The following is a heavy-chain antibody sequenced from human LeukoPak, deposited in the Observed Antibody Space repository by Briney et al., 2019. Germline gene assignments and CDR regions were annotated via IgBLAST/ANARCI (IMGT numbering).Heavy chain of an antibody. CDR3: ARDEEDGYKDWGL. Sequence: APVKVSCKASRVTYTNYVLSWVRQSPRQGLKWLGRIIPLYGIPNYAQKFQGRVTITADKSTNTAYMELTSLRSEDTAVYYCARDEEDGYKDWGLWGQGTMVTVS. V-gene: IGHV1-69*04. D-gene: IGHD5-24*01. CDR1: RVTYTNYV. CDR2: IIPLYGIP. J-gene: IGHJ3*01.